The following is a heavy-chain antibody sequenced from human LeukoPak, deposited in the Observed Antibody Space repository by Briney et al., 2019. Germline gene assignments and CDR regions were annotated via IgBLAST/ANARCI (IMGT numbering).Heavy chain of an antibody. D-gene: IGHD3-3*01. CDR3: ARDLFLEWLFRKYYYYGMDV. CDR1: GYTFTSYG. Sequence: ASVKVSCKASGYTFTSYGISWVRQAPGQGLEWMGWISAYNGNTNYAQKLQGRVTMTTDTSTSTAYMELRSLRSDDTAVYYCARDLFLEWLFRKYYYYGMDVWGQGTTVTVSS. V-gene: IGHV1-18*01. CDR2: ISAYNGNT. J-gene: IGHJ6*02.